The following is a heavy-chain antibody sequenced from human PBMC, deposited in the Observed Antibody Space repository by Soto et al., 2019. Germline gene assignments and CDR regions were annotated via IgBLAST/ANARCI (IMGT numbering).Heavy chain of an antibody. J-gene: IGHJ5*02. CDR3: ARRHTSYYDFWSAHNWFDP. CDR2: IYYSGST. CDR1: GGSISSSSYY. V-gene: IGHV4-39*01. Sequence: SETLSLTCTVSGGSISSSSYYWGWIRQPPGKGQEWNGSIYYSGSTYYNPSLKSRVTISVDTSKNQFSLKLSSVTAADTAVYYCARRHTSYYDFWSAHNWFDPWGQGTLVTVSS. D-gene: IGHD3-3*01.